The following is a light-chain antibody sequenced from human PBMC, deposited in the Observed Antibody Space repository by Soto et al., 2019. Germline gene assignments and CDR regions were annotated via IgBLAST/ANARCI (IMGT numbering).Light chain of an antibody. CDR3: QHYGTSSYT. V-gene: IGKV3-20*01. Sequence: EIVLTQSPGILSLSPGERGTLSWRASQRVSSNYLAWYQQKPGQAPRLLIYSASSRATGIPDRFSGSGSGTDFTLTISRLEPEDFAVYYCQHYGTSSYTFGQGTKLEIK. CDR1: QRVSSNY. J-gene: IGKJ2*01. CDR2: SAS.